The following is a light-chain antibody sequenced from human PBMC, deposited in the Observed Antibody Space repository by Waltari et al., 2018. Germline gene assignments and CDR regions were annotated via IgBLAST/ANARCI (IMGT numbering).Light chain of an antibody. CDR1: QSVSSN. Sequence: EIVMTQSPATLSVSPGERATLSCRAGQSVSSNLAWYQKKPGQAPRLLIYGAFTRATGIPARFSGSGSGTEFTLTINSLQSEDFAVYYCQQFYTTRWTFGQGTRVEIK. CDR2: GAF. CDR3: QQFYTTRWT. V-gene: IGKV3-15*01. J-gene: IGKJ1*01.